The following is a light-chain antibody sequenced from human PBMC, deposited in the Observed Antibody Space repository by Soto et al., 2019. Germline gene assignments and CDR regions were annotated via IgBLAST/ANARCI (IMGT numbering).Light chain of an antibody. V-gene: IGLV2-14*01. J-gene: IGLJ3*02. Sequence: QSALTQPASVSGSPGQSITISCTGTSSDIGGYNYVSWYQQHPGKAPKLMIYEVGNRPSGISNRFSGSKSGNTASLTISGLQAEDEAHYYCNSYTRSTTWVFGGGTKLNRP. CDR1: SSDIGGYNY. CDR2: EVG. CDR3: NSYTRSTTWV.